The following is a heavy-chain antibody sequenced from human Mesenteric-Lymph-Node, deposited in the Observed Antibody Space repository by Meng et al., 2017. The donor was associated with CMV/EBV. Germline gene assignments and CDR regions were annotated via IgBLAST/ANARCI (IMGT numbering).Heavy chain of an antibody. Sequence: GESLKISCAASGFTFSSYSMNWVRQAPGKGLEWVSSISSRSSYTYYADSVKGRFTISRDNAKNTLYLQMNSLRAEDTAVYYCARTYPLDAFDIWGQGTMVTVSS. J-gene: IGHJ3*02. V-gene: IGHV3-21*01. CDR2: ISSRSSYT. CDR1: GFTFSSYS. CDR3: ARTYPLDAFDI.